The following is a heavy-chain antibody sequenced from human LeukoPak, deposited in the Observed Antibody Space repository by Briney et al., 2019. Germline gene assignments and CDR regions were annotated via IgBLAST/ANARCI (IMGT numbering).Heavy chain of an antibody. CDR1: GFTFSSYG. Sequence: TGGSLRLSCAASGFTFSSYGMSWVRQAPGKGLEWVSAISGSGGSTYYADSVKGRFTISRDNSKNTLYLQMNSLRAEDTAVYYWAGGYGSGCYRDWGQGTLVTVSS. V-gene: IGHV3-23*01. CDR2: ISGSGGST. D-gene: IGHD3-10*01. CDR3: AGGYGSGCYRD. J-gene: IGHJ4*02.